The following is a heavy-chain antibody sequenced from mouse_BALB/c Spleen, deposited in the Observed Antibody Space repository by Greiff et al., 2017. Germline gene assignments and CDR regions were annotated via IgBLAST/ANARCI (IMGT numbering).Heavy chain of an antibody. CDR3: ARSATTY. CDR1: GFNIKDTY. V-gene: IGHV14-3*02. CDR2: IDPANGNT. J-gene: IGHJ3*01. Sequence: EVQRVESGAELVKPGASVKLSCTASGFNIKDTYMHWVKQRPEQGLEWIGRIDPANGNTKYDPKFQGKATITADTSSNTAYLQLSSLTSEDTAVYYCARSATTYWGQGTLVTVSA.